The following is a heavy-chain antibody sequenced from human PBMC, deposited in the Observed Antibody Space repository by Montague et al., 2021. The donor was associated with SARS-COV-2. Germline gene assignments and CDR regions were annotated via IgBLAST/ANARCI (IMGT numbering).Heavy chain of an antibody. CDR3: AKDPYYDFWSGYYLNY. D-gene: IGHD3-3*01. Sequence: SLRLSCAASGFTFSNYAMSWVRQAPGKGLEWVSVIYSGGSSTYYADSVKGRFTISRDNSKNTLYLQMNSLRAEDTAVYYCAKDPYYDFWSGYYLNYWGQGTLVTVSS. CDR1: GFTFSNYA. V-gene: IGHV3-23*03. CDR2: IYSGGSST. J-gene: IGHJ4*02.